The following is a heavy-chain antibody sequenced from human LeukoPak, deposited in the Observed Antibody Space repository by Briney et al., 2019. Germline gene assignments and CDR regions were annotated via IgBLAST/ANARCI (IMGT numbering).Heavy chain of an antibody. V-gene: IGHV3-7*01. J-gene: IGHJ3*02. D-gene: IGHD1-26*01. CDR2: IKLDGSEK. CDR3: ARAPIGRAYAFDI. CDR1: GFTFSSYW. Sequence: PEGSLRLSCAASGFTFSSYWMTWVRQAPGKGLEWVANIKLDGSEKYYVDSVKGRFTISRDNAKNSLYLQMNSLRAEDTAMYYCARAPIGRAYAFDIWGQGTMVTVSS.